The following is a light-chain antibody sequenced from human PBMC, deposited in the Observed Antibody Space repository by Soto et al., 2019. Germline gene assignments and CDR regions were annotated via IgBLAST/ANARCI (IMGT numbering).Light chain of an antibody. J-gene: IGKJ1*01. CDR3: QQYVNSRCT. CDR1: QSVSSRS. CDR2: GAS. Sequence: EIVLTQSPGTLSLSPGERATLSCRASQSVSSRSLAWYQQKPGQAPRLLISGASTRATGFPDRFSGSGSGTDFTLTISRLEPEDCAVYYFQQYVNSRCTFGQGTNVEIK. V-gene: IGKV3-20*01.